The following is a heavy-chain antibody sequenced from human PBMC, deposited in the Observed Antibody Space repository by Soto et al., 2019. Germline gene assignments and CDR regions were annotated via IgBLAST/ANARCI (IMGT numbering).Heavy chain of an antibody. CDR3: ARSHAGSSWYGDAFDI. J-gene: IGHJ3*02. D-gene: IGHD6-13*01. Sequence: ASVKVSCKASGYTFTSYGTSWVRQAPGQGLEWMGWISAYNGNTNYAQKLQGRVTMTTDTSTSTAYMELRSLRSDDTAVYYCARSHAGSSWYGDAFDIWGQGTMVTVSS. V-gene: IGHV1-18*04. CDR2: ISAYNGNT. CDR1: GYTFTSYG.